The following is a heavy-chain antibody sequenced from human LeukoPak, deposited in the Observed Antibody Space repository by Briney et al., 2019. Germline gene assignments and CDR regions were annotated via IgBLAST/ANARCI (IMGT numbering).Heavy chain of an antibody. D-gene: IGHD3-22*01. V-gene: IGHV3-73*01. J-gene: IGHJ4*02. CDR3: TLYYYDSSGYPGGRDY. Sequence: GGSLRLSCAASGFTFSGSVMHWVRQASGKGLEWVGRIRSKANSYATAYAASVKGRFTISRDDSKNTAYLQMNSLKTEDTAVYYCTLYYYDSSGYPGGRDYWGQGTLVTVSS. CDR1: GFTFSGSV. CDR2: IRSKANSYAT.